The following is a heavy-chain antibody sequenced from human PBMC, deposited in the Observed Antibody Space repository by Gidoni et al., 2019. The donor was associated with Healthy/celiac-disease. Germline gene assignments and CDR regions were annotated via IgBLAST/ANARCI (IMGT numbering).Heavy chain of an antibody. V-gene: IGHV3-30*03. CDR2: ISYDGSNK. J-gene: IGHJ4*02. CDR3: AIDPWEPHLYY. Sequence: QVQLLESGGGVVQPGRSLRLSCAASGFTFSSYGMHWVRQAPGKGLEWVAVISYDGSNKYYADSVKGRFTISRDNSKNTLYLQMNSLRAEDTAVYYCAIDPWEPHLYYWGQGTLVTVSS. CDR1: GFTFSSYG. D-gene: IGHD1-26*01.